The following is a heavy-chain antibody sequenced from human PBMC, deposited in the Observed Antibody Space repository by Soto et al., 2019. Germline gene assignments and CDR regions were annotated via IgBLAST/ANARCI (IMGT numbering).Heavy chain of an antibody. CDR1: GFTFSSYA. J-gene: IGHJ4*02. D-gene: IGHD6-19*01. CDR3: AKVGLAMADPYYFDY. V-gene: IGHV3-23*01. CDR2: ISGRGGST. Sequence: EVRLLESGGGLLQPGRSLRLSCAASGFTFSSYAMSWVRQAPGKGLEWVSAISGRGGSTFYIDSVRGRFTISRDNSKNTVYLQMSSLRVEDTAVYFCAKVGLAMADPYYFDYWGQGTLVTVSS.